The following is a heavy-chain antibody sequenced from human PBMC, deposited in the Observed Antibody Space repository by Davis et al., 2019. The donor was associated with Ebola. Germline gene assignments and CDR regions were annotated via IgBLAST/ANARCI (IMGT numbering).Heavy chain of an antibody. J-gene: IGHJ3*02. CDR1: GFTFSSYP. Sequence: GESLKISCAASGFTFSSYPMSWVRQAPGKGLEWVSAVTDSGAGTYYIDAVKGRFTISRDNAKNTLYLQKNSLRAEDTAVYFCAREMATTNDAFDIWGQGTMVSVSS. D-gene: IGHD5-24*01. V-gene: IGHV3-23*01. CDR2: VTDSGAGT. CDR3: AREMATTNDAFDI.